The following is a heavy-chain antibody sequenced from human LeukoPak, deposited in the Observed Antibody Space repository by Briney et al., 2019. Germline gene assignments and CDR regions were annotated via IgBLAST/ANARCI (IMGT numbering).Heavy chain of an antibody. J-gene: IGHJ5*02. CDR2: FDPEDGET. Sequence: ASVKVSCKVSGYTLTELSMHWVRQAPGKGLEWLGGFDPEDGETIYAQKFQGRVTMTEDTSTDTAYMELSSLRSEDTAVYYCATGVRSYYDRIFDPWGQGTLVTVSS. CDR1: GYTLTELS. CDR3: ATGVRSYYDRIFDP. D-gene: IGHD3-22*01. V-gene: IGHV1-24*01.